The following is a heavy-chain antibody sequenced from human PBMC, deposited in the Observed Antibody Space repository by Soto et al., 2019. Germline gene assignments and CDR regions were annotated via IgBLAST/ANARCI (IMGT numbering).Heavy chain of an antibody. J-gene: IGHJ4*02. D-gene: IGHD3-10*01. V-gene: IGHV4-59*08. CDR3: ARLPMVRGVSIDY. CDR1: GGSISSYY. CDR2: IYYSGST. Sequence: QVQLQESGPVLVKPSETLSLTCTVSGGSISSYYWSWIRQPPGKGLEWIGYIYYSGSTNYNPSLKSRVTISVDTSKNQFSLKLSSVTAADTAVYYCARLPMVRGVSIDYWGQGTLVTVSS.